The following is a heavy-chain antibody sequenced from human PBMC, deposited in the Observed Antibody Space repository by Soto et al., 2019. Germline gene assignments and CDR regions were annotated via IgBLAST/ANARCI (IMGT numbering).Heavy chain of an antibody. J-gene: IGHJ6*03. Sequence: EVQLLESGGGLVQPGGSLRLSCAASGFTFNNYAISWVRQAPGKGLEWVSTITGSGDSAYYADSVKGRFIISRDNSKNTLYMQMHSPGAEDSAIYYCAKGRGTNYYYHMDVWGGGTTVTVSS. CDR3: AKGRGTNYYYHMDV. CDR1: GFTFNNYA. D-gene: IGHD1-26*01. V-gene: IGHV3-23*01. CDR2: ITGSGDSA.